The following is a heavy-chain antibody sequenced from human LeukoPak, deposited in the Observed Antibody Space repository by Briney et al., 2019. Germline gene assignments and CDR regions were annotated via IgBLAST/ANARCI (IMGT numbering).Heavy chain of an antibody. CDR1: GFTFDDYA. Sequence: GGSLRLSCAASGFTFDDYAMHWVRQAPGKGLEWVSGISWNSGSIGYADSVKGRFTISRDNAKNSLYLQMNSLRAEDMALYYCAKALNYYDSSGYYYDAFDIWGQGTMVTVSS. CDR3: AKALNYYDSSGYYYDAFDI. J-gene: IGHJ3*02. V-gene: IGHV3-9*03. D-gene: IGHD3-22*01. CDR2: ISWNSGSI.